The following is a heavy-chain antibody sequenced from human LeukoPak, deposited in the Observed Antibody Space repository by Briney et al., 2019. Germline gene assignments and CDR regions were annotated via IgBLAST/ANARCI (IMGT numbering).Heavy chain of an antibody. CDR1: GGSINNYY. Sequence: PSETLSLTCTVSGGSINNYYWSWVRQPPGKGVEGIGYIYYSGSNNYNPSLKSRVTISEEKSKKEFSLKLSSVTAADTAVYYCARDRESGYNNWFDSWGQGTLVTVSS. CDR2: IYYSGSN. CDR3: ARDRESGYNNWFDS. J-gene: IGHJ5*01. V-gene: IGHV4-59*01. D-gene: IGHD3-3*01.